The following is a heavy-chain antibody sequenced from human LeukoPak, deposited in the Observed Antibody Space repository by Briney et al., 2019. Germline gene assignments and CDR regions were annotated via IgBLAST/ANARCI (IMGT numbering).Heavy chain of an antibody. CDR3: ARGLAIDY. V-gene: IGHV4-34*01. CDR2: INHSGST. CDR1: GGSFSGYY. Sequence: PSETLSLTCAVYGGSFSGYYWSWIRQPPGKGLEWIGEINHSGSTNYYPSLKSRVTISVDTSKNQFSLKLSSVTAADTAVYYCARGLAIDYWGQGTLVTVSS. D-gene: IGHD5-12*01. J-gene: IGHJ4*02.